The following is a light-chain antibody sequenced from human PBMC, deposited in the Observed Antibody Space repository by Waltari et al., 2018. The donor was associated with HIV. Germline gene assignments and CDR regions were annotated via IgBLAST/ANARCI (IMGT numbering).Light chain of an antibody. Sequence: SSGLTQPPSVTVSVGQTVRIPCSGDFLARHNGRWIQQRPGQAPEVVMIKNTERVPGRPDRFSGSRSGAYITLTSDRAQFEDEGHYICYAASDTGVLFGGGTTVTVL. V-gene: IGLV3-27*01. CDR1: FLARHN. CDR3: YAASDTGVL. CDR2: KNT. J-gene: IGLJ2*01.